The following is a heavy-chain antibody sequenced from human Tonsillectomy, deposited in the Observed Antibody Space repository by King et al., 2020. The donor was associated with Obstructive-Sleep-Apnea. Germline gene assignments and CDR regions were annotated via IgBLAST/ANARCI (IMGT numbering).Heavy chain of an antibody. CDR1: GFTFSSYS. Sequence: VQLVESGGGLVKPGGSLRLSCAASGFTFSSYSMNWVRQAPGKGLEWVSSISSSSSYIYYADSVKGRFTISRDNAKNSLYLQMNSLRAEDTAVYYRAREAAAAGFFDYWGQGTLVTVSS. CDR2: ISSSSSYI. CDR3: AREAAAAGFFDY. V-gene: IGHV3-21*01. J-gene: IGHJ4*02. D-gene: IGHD6-13*01.